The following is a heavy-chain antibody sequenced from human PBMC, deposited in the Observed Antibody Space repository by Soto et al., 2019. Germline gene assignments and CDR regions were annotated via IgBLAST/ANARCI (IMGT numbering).Heavy chain of an antibody. CDR2: IYHSGNT. CDR3: ARRWGEGRVDY. D-gene: IGHD3-10*01. CDR1: GGSISSSNW. V-gene: IGHV4-4*02. Sequence: QVQLQESGPGLVKPSGTLSLTCAVSGGSISSSNWWRWGRQPPGKGLEWIGEIYHSGNTNYNPSLKSRVTMAVDTSRNQFSLKLSSVTAADTAVYYCARRWGEGRVDYWGQGTLVTVSS. J-gene: IGHJ4*02.